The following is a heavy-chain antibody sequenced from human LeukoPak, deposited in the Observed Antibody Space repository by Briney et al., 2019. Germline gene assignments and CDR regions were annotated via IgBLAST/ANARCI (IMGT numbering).Heavy chain of an antibody. J-gene: IGHJ3*02. CDR3: ARGGRRDPRSAFDI. D-gene: IGHD3-10*01. CDR1: GGSISSYY. V-gene: IGHV4-4*07. CDR2: IYTSGST. Sequence: SETLSLTCTVSGGSISSYYWSWIRQPAGKGLEWIGRIYTSGSTNYNPSLKSRVTMSVDTSKNQFSLKLSSVTAADTAVYYCARGGRRDPRSAFDIWGQGTMVTVSS.